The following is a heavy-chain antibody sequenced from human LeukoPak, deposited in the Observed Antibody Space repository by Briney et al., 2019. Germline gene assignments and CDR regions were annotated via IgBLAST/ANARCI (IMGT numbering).Heavy chain of an antibody. CDR3: AREKSGSYDY. V-gene: IGHV3-23*01. Sequence: GGSLRLSCAASGFTFSNYAMSWVRQAPGKGLEWVSGISGSGGSTYYADSVKGRFTISRDNSKNTLYLQMNSPRAEDTAVYYCAREKSGSYDYWGQGTLVTVSS. J-gene: IGHJ4*02. CDR1: GFTFSNYA. D-gene: IGHD1-26*01. CDR2: ISGSGGST.